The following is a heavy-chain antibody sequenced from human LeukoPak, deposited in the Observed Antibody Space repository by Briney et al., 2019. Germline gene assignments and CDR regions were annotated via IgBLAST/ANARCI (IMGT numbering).Heavy chain of an antibody. CDR2: IIPIFGTA. CDR1: GGTFSSYA. Sequence: SVKVSCKASGGTFSSYAISWVRQAPGQGLEWMGGIIPIFGTANYAQKFQGRVTITTDESTSTAYMELSSLRSEDTAVYYCAREGAAAGTGEFGYFDYWGQGTLVTVSS. V-gene: IGHV1-69*05. D-gene: IGHD6-13*01. CDR3: AREGAAAGTGEFGYFDY. J-gene: IGHJ4*02.